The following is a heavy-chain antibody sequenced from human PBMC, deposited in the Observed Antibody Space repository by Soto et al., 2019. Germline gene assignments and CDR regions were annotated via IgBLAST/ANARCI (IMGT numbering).Heavy chain of an antibody. CDR3: AKGIDFWSGYRIKGDAFDI. CDR1: GFTFSSYA. Sequence: EVQLLESGGGLVQPGGSLRLSCAASGFTFSSYAMSWVRQAPGKGLEWVSAISGSGGSTYYADSVKGRFTISRDNSKNTLYLQMNSLRAEDTAVYYCAKGIDFWSGYRIKGDAFDIWGQGTMVTVSS. CDR2: ISGSGGST. J-gene: IGHJ3*02. D-gene: IGHD3-3*01. V-gene: IGHV3-23*01.